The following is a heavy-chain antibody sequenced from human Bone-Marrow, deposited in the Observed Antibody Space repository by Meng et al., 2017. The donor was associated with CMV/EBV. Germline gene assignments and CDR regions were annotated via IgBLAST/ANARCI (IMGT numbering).Heavy chain of an antibody. J-gene: IGHJ6*02. V-gene: IGHV3-13*01. D-gene: IGHD2-2*01. CDR3: ARGDLAYCSSTSCHYGMDV. Sequence: GESLKISCAASGFTFSSYDMHWVRQATGKGLEWVSAIGTAGDTYYPGSVKGRFTISRENAKNSLYLQMNSLRAGDTAVYYCARGDLAYCSSTSCHYGMDVWGQGTTVTFSS. CDR1: GFTFSSYD. CDR2: IGTAGDT.